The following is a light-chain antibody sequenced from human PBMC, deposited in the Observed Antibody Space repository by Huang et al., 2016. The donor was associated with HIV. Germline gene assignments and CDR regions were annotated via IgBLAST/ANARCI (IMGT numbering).Light chain of an antibody. J-gene: IGKJ5*01. CDR1: QNINTY. Sequence: DILLTQSPSSLSASVGDRVTITCRASQNINTYLNWYQQKPGKAPNLLIHSASTLQTGVPSSFSGRVSGTDFTLTVNSLQPEDSATYYCQQGYSALITFGQGTRL. V-gene: IGKV1-39*01. CDR3: QQGYSALIT. CDR2: SAS.